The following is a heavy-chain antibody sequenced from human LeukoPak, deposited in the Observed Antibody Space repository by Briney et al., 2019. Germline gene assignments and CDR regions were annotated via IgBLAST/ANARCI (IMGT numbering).Heavy chain of an antibody. CDR2: INHSGST. J-gene: IGHJ4*02. V-gene: IGHV4-34*01. D-gene: IGHD3-16*02. Sequence: PSETLPLTCAVYGGSFSGYYWSWIRQPPGKGLEWIGEINHSGSTNYNPSLKSRVTISVDTSKNQFSLKLSSVTAADTAVYYCARAPYDYVWGSYRYFDYWGQGTLVTVSS. CDR1: GGSFSGYY. CDR3: ARAPYDYVWGSYRYFDY.